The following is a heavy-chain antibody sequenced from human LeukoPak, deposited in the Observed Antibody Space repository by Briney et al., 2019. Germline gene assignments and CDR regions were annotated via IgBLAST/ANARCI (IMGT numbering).Heavy chain of an antibody. V-gene: IGHV4-34*01. J-gene: IGHJ4*02. Sequence: PSVTLSLTCAVYGGSFSGYYWSWIRQPPGKGLEWIGEINHSGSTNYNPSLKSRVTISVDTSKNQFSLKLSSVTAADTAVYYCARSPWTSYDYWGQGTLVTVSS. CDR2: INHSGST. CDR1: GGSFSGYY. D-gene: IGHD2-2*01. CDR3: ARSPWTSYDY.